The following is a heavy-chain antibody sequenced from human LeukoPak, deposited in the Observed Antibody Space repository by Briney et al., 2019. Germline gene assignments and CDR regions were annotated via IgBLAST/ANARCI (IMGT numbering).Heavy chain of an antibody. V-gene: IGHV4-38-2*02. CDR3: ARGIAAAVKYNWLDP. J-gene: IGHJ5*02. D-gene: IGHD6-13*01. CDR2: IYHSGST. Sequence: SETLSLTCTVSGYSISSGYYWGWIRQPPGKGLEWIGSIYHSGSTYYNPSLKSRVTISVDTSKNQFSLKLSSVTAADTAVYYCARGIAAAVKYNWLDPWGQGTLVTVSS. CDR1: GYSISSGYY.